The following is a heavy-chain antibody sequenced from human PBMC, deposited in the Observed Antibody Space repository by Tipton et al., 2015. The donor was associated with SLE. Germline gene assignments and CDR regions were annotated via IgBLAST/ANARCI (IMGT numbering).Heavy chain of an antibody. CDR3: ARDRVPAARGLGWLDP. Sequence: TLSLTCAVYGLPFSGYHWTWVRQPPGKGLEWIGEINHAGSTNYNPSLKSRLTMSVDTSKNQFSLKLTSVTAADTAVYYCARDRVPAARGLGWLDPWGQGILVTVSS. CDR1: GLPFSGYH. D-gene: IGHD2-2*01. CDR2: INHAGST. V-gene: IGHV4-34*01. J-gene: IGHJ5*02.